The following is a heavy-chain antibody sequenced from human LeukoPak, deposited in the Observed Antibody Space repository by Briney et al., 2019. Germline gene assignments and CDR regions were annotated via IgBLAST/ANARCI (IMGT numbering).Heavy chain of an antibody. J-gene: IGHJ2*01. CDR3: AKEGKLLWFGELSSYWYFDL. V-gene: IGHV3-23*01. Sequence: GGSLRLSCAASGFTFGSYAMSWVRQAPGKGLEWVSGISGSGHSTYYADSVKGRFTISRDNSKNTLYLQMNSLRAEDTAVYYCAKEGKLLWFGELSSYWYFDLWGRGTLVTVSS. D-gene: IGHD3-10*01. CDR1: GFTFGSYA. CDR2: ISGSGHST.